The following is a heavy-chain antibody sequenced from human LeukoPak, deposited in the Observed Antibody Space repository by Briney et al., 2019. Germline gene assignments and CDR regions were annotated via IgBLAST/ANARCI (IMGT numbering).Heavy chain of an antibody. CDR2: IKSKTDGGTV. D-gene: IGHD4-17*01. CDR3: ARGPVTKFEI. CDR1: GLTFRNAW. V-gene: IGHV3-15*01. Sequence: PGGSLRLSCAASGLTFRNAWLSWVRQAPGKGLEWVGRIKSKTDGGTVDYAPPVKGRFTISRDDSRNTLSLEMNSLKTEDTAVYYCARGPVTKFEIWGQGTILTVSS. J-gene: IGHJ3*02.